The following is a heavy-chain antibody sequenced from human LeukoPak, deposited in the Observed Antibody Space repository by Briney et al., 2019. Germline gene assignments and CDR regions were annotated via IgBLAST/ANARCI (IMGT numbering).Heavy chain of an antibody. V-gene: IGHV1-18*01. CDR1: GYTYTSYG. CDR3: ARDPAVAYYGMDV. Sequence: ASVKVSCKASGYTYTSYGISWVRQAPGQGLEWMGWISAYNRNTNYAQKFQDRVTMTTDSSTTTAYMELRSLTSDDTALYYCARDPAVAYYGMDVWGQGTTVTVSS. D-gene: IGHD2-2*01. CDR2: ISAYNRNT. J-gene: IGHJ6*02.